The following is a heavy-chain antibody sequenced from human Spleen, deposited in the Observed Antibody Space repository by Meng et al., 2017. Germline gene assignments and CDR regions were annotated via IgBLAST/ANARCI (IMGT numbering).Heavy chain of an antibody. CDR1: GYTFTNYG. CDR3: ARVEVGITSGDY. CDR2: ISDNNGNT. Sequence: QAQLVQSGGEVKKPVASVKVSCKASGYTFTNYGITWVRQAPGQGLEWMVWISDNNGNTNYAQTLQGRLTMTTDTSTSTAYMELRSLRSDDTAVYYCARVEVGITSGDYWGQGTLVTVYS. V-gene: IGHV1-18*01. D-gene: IGHD1-26*01. J-gene: IGHJ4*02.